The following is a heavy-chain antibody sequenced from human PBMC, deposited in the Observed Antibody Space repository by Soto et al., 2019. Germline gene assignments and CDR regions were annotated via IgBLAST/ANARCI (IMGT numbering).Heavy chain of an antibody. CDR3: ARGYCTNAICYNWFDP. J-gene: IGHJ5*02. Sequence: SETLSLTCAVSGDSISRGGYSWNWIRQPPGKDLEWIGYIYQSGSTRYNPSLGSRVSISLDRSKNQFSLNLTSLTAADTAVYYCARGYCTNAICYNWFDPWGQGSLVTVSS. CDR2: IYQSGST. D-gene: IGHD2-8*01. V-gene: IGHV4-30-2*01. CDR1: GDSISRGGYS.